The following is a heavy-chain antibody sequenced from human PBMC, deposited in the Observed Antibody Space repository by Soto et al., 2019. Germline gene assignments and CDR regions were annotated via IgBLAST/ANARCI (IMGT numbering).Heavy chain of an antibody. CDR3: ASHLYYDSSGYYTWN. CDR2: VHYSGST. J-gene: IGHJ4*02. V-gene: IGHV4-39*01. D-gene: IGHD3-22*01. Sequence: SETLSLPCSVSGGSPRSNIYYWGWIRQPPGKGLEWIATVHYSGSTYYTPSLKNRVTISADTSNNQFSLRLNSVTAADTAVYYCASHLYYDSSGYYTWNWGQGTLVTVSS. CDR1: GGSPRSNIYY.